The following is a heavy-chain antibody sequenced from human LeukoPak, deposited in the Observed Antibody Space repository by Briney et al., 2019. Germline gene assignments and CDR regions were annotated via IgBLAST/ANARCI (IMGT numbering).Heavy chain of an antibody. D-gene: IGHD1-26*01. J-gene: IGHJ4*02. Sequence: SETLSLTCTVSGGSISSYYWSWIRQPPGKGLEWIGYIYYSGSTNYNPSLKSRVTISIDTSKNQFSLKLNSVTAADTAVYYCARGLYGSTKWAQGYWGQGTLVTVSS. CDR3: ARGLYGSTKWAQGY. CDR2: IYYSGST. V-gene: IGHV4-59*01. CDR1: GGSISSYY.